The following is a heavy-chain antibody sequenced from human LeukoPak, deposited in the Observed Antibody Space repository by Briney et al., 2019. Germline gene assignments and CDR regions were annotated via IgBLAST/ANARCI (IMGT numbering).Heavy chain of an antibody. Sequence: AGGSLRLSCAVSGLTLSNYAMSWVRQAPGKGLEWVAGISGSGGGTHYADSVKGRFTISRDNPKNTLYLQMNNLRAGDTAVYFCAKRGVVIRVILVGFHKEAYYFDSWGQGALVTVSS. CDR3: AKRGVVIRVILVGFHKEAYYFDS. V-gene: IGHV3-23*01. D-gene: IGHD3-22*01. J-gene: IGHJ4*02. CDR1: GLTLSNYA. CDR2: ISGSGGGT.